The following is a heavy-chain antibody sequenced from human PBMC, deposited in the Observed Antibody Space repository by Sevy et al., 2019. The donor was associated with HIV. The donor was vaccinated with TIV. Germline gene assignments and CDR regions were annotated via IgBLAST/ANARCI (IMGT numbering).Heavy chain of an antibody. CDR1: GFTFTLYA. D-gene: IGHD2-21*02. V-gene: IGHV3-30-3*01. CDR3: ARVAVEYCTDDCYHRFDY. CDR2: ISYSGTNK. Sequence: GGSLRLSCAASGFTFTLYAIHWVRQAQGKGLKWVPLISYSGTNKYYADSVKGLLTMSRDDSKNTAYLKMNNLRTEDTAVYYCARVAVEYCTDDCYHRFDYWGQGTQVTVSS. J-gene: IGHJ4*02.